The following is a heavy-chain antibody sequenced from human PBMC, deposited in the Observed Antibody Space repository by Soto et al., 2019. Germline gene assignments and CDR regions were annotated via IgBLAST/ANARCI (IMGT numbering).Heavy chain of an antibody. CDR2: MNPNRGNT. D-gene: IGHD6-19*01. Sequence: QVQLVQSGAEVKKPGASVKVSCKASGYTFTSYDINWVRQATGQGLEWMGWMNPNRGNTGYAQKFQGRVTXXRXTXTRTAYMELSSLRSEDTAVYYCARGRGHSSGWYGDYWGQGTLVTVSS. CDR1: GYTFTSYD. V-gene: IGHV1-8*01. CDR3: ARGRGHSSGWYGDY. J-gene: IGHJ4*02.